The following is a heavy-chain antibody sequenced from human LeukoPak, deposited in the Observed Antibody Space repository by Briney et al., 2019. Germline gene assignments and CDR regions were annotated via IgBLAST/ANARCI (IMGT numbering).Heavy chain of an antibody. V-gene: IGHV3-7*01. CDR3: ARDPSVVWGTGYYYFDY. J-gene: IGHJ4*02. CDR2: IKQDGSEK. CDR1: GFTFSSYW. Sequence: GGSLRLSCAASGFTFSSYWMSWVRQAPGKGLEWVANIKQDGSEKYYVDSVKGRFTISRDNAKNSLYLQMNSVRAEDTAVYYCARDPSVVWGTGYYYFDYWGQGTLVTVSS. D-gene: IGHD3/OR15-3a*01.